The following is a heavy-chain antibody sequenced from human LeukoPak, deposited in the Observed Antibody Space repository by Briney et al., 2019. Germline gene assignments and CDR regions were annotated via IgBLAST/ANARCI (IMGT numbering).Heavy chain of an antibody. J-gene: IGHJ3*02. D-gene: IGHD5-24*01. CDR2: FYTSGNT. CDR3: ARHRAEMATITDDTFDM. CDR1: GTSITPYS. V-gene: IGHV4-4*09. Sequence: SETLSLTCSVSGTSITPYSWSWIRQPPGRGLEWIGYFYTSGNTHQSPSLKSRVTMSIDASKNQFSLRLSSMTAADTAVYYCARHRAEMATITDDTFDMWGQGTMVTASS.